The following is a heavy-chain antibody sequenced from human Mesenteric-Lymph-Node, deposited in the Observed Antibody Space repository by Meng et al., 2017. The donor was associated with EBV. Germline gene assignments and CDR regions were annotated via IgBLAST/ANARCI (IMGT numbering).Heavy chain of an antibody. V-gene: IGHV4-61*08. CDR2: IHHSGST. CDR1: GGSARSGDYY. J-gene: IGHJ5*02. CDR3: TRAHGGDYVRWFDP. Sequence: QVQLQQSGPGLVRPSETLFRIGTVSGGSARSGDYYWSWIRQPPGKGLEWIGHIHHSGSTNYNPSLKSRVTISIDTSKNKFSLNLSSVTAADTAVYFCTRAHGGDYVRWFDPWGQGTLVTVSS. D-gene: IGHD4-17*01.